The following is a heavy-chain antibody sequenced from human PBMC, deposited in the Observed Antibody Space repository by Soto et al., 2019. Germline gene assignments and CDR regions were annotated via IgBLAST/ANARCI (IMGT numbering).Heavy chain of an antibody. CDR1: GYTLTELS. D-gene: IGHD2-8*01. Sequence: GASVKVSCKVSGYTLTELSMHWVRQAPGKGLEWMGGFDPEDGETIYAQKFQGRVTMTEDTSTDTAYMELSSLRSEDTSVYYCATGGYCTNGVCNPYYNGMAVWGQGTTVT. CDR3: ATGGYCTNGVCNPYYNGMAV. CDR2: FDPEDGET. V-gene: IGHV1-24*01. J-gene: IGHJ6*01.